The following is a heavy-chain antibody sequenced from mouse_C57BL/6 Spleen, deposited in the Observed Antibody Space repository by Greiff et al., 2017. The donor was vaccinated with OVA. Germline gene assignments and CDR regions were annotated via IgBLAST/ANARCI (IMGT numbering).Heavy chain of an antibody. CDR2: IHPNSGST. Sequence: QVQLKQPGAELVKPGASVKLSCKASGYTFTSYWMHWVKQRPGQGLEWIGMIHPNSGSTNYNEKFKSKATLTVDKSSSTAYMQLSSLTSEDSAVYYCARGGGSSYGWYFDVRGTGTTVTVSS. V-gene: IGHV1-64*01. CDR1: GYTFTSYW. D-gene: IGHD1-1*01. J-gene: IGHJ1*03. CDR3: ARGGGSSYGWYFDV.